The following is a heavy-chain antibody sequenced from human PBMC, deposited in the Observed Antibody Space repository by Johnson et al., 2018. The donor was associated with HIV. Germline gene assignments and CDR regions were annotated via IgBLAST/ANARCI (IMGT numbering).Heavy chain of an antibody. CDR2: ISYAGSNK. Sequence: QVQLVESWGGLVQPGRSLRLSCAASGFTFSSYAMHWVRQAPGKGLEWVAVISYAGSNKYYADSVKGRFTISRDNSKNTLYLQMNSLRAEDTAVYYCARDNGAVAGPEGAFDIWGQGTMVTVSS. J-gene: IGHJ3*02. CDR3: ARDNGAVAGPEGAFDI. D-gene: IGHD6-19*01. V-gene: IGHV3-30-3*01. CDR1: GFTFSSYA.